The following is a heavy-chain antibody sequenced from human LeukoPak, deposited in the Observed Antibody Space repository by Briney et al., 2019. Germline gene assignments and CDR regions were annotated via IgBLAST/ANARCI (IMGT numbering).Heavy chain of an antibody. CDR3: ARGGATYYDYVWGSYRFPY. V-gene: IGHV4-34*01. J-gene: IGHJ4*02. CDR2: INHSGST. D-gene: IGHD3-16*02. CDR1: GGSFSGYY. Sequence: SETLSLTCAVYGGSFSGYYWSWIRQPPGKGLEWIGEINHSGSTNYNPSLKSRVTISVDTSKNQFSLKLSSVTAADTAVYYCARGGATYYDYVWGSYRFPYWGQGTLVTVSP.